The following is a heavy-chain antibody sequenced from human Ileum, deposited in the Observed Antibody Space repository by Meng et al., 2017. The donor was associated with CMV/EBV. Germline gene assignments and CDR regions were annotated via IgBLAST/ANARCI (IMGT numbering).Heavy chain of an antibody. Sequence: SCASSGLTFSSYAMSWFRQAPGKGLEWVSVIYSGGSSTYYADSVKGRFTISRDNSKNTLYLQMNSLRAEDTAVYYCAKSPRGYFDYWGQGTLVTVSS. CDR1: GLTFSSYA. V-gene: IGHV3-23*03. CDR3: AKSPRGYFDY. J-gene: IGHJ4*02. CDR2: IYSGGSST.